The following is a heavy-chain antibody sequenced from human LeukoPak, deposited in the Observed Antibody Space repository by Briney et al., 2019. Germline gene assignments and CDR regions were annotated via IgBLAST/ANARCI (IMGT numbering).Heavy chain of an antibody. V-gene: IGHV1-69*05. J-gene: IGHJ3*02. D-gene: IGHD3-22*01. CDR2: IIPIFGTA. CDR1: GGTFSSYA. CDR3: ARDRDYYDISQDAFDI. Sequence: ASVKVSCKASGGTFSSYAISRVRQAPGQGLEWMGRIIPIFGTANYAQKFQGRVTITTDESTSTAYMELSSLRSEDTAVYYCARDRDYYDISQDAFDIWGQGTMVTVSS.